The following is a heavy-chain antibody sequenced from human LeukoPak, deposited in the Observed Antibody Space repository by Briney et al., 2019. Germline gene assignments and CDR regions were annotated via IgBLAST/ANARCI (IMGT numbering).Heavy chain of an antibody. Sequence: PGESLKISCKGSGYSFTSYWIGWVRQMPGKGLEWMGIIYPGDSDTRYSPSFQGQVTISADKSISTAYLQWSSLKASDTAMYYCARHVLISEVVVAAKALGMIDYWGQGTLVTVSS. CDR3: ARHVLISEVVVAAKALGMIDY. D-gene: IGHD2-15*01. V-gene: IGHV5-51*01. J-gene: IGHJ4*02. CDR2: IYPGDSDT. CDR1: GYSFTSYW.